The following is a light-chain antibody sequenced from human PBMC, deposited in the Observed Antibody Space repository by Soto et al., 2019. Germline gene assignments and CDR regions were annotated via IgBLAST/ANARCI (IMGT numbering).Light chain of an antibody. Sequence: WAQSAVTLSLSPGERATLSCRASQSVSSSYLAWYQQKPGQAPRLLIYGASSRATGIPDRFSGSGSGTDFTLTISRLEPEDFAVYYCQQRINVVTFGGRTKVDI. CDR3: QQRINVVT. V-gene: IGKV3D-20*02. CDR2: GAS. J-gene: IGKJ4*01. CDR1: QSVSSSY.